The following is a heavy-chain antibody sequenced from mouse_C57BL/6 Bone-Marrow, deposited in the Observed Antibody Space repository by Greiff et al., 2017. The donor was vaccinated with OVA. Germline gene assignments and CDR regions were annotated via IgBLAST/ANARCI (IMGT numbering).Heavy chain of an antibody. D-gene: IGHD1-1*01. Sequence: QVQLKHSGAELVMPGASVKLSCKASGYTFTSYWMHWVKQRPGQGLEWIGEIDPSDSYTNYNQKFKGKSTLTVDKSSSTAYMQLSSLTSEDSAVYYCARWGYYGTYWYFDVWGTGTTVTVSS. CDR2: IDPSDSYT. V-gene: IGHV1-69*01. CDR3: ARWGYYGTYWYFDV. CDR1: GYTFTSYW. J-gene: IGHJ1*03.